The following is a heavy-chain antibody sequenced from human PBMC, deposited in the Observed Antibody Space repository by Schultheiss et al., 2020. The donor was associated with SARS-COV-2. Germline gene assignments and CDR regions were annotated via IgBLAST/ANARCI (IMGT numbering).Heavy chain of an antibody. Sequence: SETLSLTCTVSGGSISSYYWSCIWQPAGKGLEWIGRIYNSGSTNYNPSLKSRVTMSVDTSKNQFSLKLSSVTAADTAVYYCATGVGATFSNYYYGMDVWGQGTTVTVSS. CDR1: GGSISSYY. CDR3: ATGVGATFSNYYYGMDV. CDR2: IYNSGST. J-gene: IGHJ6*02. V-gene: IGHV4-4*07. D-gene: IGHD1-26*01.